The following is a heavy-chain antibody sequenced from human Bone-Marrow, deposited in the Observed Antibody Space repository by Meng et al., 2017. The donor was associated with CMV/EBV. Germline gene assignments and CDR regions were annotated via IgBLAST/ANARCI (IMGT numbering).Heavy chain of an antibody. Sequence: SVKVSCKASGGTFSSYAISWVRQAPGQGLEWMGGIIPIFGTANYAQKFQGRVTITTDESTSTAYMELSSLRSEDTAVYYCAREGGTYYDFWSGYPYYFDYWGQGPRVTVSS. CDR3: AREGGTYYDFWSGYPYYFDY. CDR2: IIPIFGTA. J-gene: IGHJ4*02. CDR1: GGTFSSYA. V-gene: IGHV1-69*05. D-gene: IGHD3-3*01.